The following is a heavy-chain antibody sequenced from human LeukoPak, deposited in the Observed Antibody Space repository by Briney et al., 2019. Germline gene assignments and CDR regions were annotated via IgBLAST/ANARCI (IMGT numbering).Heavy chain of an antibody. V-gene: IGHV3-7*03. CDR1: GFTFSSYW. D-gene: IGHD3-10*01. J-gene: IGHJ6*04. CDR3: ARDLTMVRGLTYYGMDV. Sequence: GGSLRLSCAASGFTFSSYWMSGVRQAPGKGLEWVANIKQDGSEKYYVDSVKGRFTISRDNAKNSLYLQMNSLRAEDTAVYYCARDLTMVRGLTYYGMDVWGKGTTVTASS. CDR2: IKQDGSEK.